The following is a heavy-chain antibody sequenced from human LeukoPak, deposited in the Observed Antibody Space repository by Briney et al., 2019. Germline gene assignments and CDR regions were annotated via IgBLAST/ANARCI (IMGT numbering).Heavy chain of an antibody. J-gene: IGHJ4*02. Sequence: PSETLSLTCAVYGGSFSGYYWSWVRQPPGKGLEWIGEINHSGSTNYNPSLKSRVTISVDTSKNQFSLKLSSVTAADTAVYYCASAYSSGWYFVDYWGQGTPVTVSS. CDR3: ASAYSSGWYFVDY. CDR2: INHSGST. CDR1: GGSFSGYY. D-gene: IGHD6-19*01. V-gene: IGHV4-34*01.